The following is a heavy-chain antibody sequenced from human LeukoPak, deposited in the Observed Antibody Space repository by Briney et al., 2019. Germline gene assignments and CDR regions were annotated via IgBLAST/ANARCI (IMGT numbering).Heavy chain of an antibody. CDR3: ARVDTAMPISPLGY. V-gene: IGHV3-23*01. CDR2: ISGSGGST. D-gene: IGHD5-18*01. CDR1: GFTFSSYA. Sequence: GGSLRLSCAASGFTFSSYAMSWVRQAPGKGLEWVSAISGSGGSTYYADSVKGRFTISRDNSKNTLYLQMNGLRAEDTAVYYCARVDTAMPISPLGYWGQGTLVTVSS. J-gene: IGHJ4*02.